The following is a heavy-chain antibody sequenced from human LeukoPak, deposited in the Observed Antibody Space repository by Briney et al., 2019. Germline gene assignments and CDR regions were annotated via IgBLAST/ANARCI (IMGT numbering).Heavy chain of an antibody. V-gene: IGHV1-24*01. D-gene: IGHD6-19*01. J-gene: IGHJ1*01. CDR3: ATDENSSGPAKH. CDR2: FDPEDGET. Sequence: GASVKVSCKVSGYTLSELSMHWVRQAPGKGLEWMGGFDPEDGETIYAQEFQGRVTMTEDTSTDTAYMELSSLRSEDTAVYYCATDENSSGPAKHWGQGTLVTVSS. CDR1: GYTLSELS.